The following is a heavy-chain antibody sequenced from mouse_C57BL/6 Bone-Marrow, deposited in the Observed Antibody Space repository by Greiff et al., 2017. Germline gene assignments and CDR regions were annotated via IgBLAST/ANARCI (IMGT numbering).Heavy chain of an antibody. CDR3: ARSRYYGSSPWYFDV. D-gene: IGHD1-1*01. Sequence: QVQLQQPGAELVKPGASVKLSCKASGYTFTSYWMHWVKQRPGRGLEWIGRIDPNSGGTKYNEKFKSKATLTVDKHSSTAYMQLRSLTSEDSAVYYCARSRYYGSSPWYFDVWGTGTTVTVSS. V-gene: IGHV1-72*01. CDR2: IDPNSGGT. CDR1: GYTFTSYW. J-gene: IGHJ1*03.